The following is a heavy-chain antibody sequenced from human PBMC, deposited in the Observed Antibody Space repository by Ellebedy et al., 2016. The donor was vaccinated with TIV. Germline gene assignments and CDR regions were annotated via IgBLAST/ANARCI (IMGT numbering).Heavy chain of an antibody. Sequence: SETLSLXCTVSGGSISSYYWSWVRQPPGKGLEWFGYFYYYGSTNYKPSLKSRISISVDTSKNQVSLNLFSVTAADTALYFCARHGENKAANPNDAFDIWGQGTMVTVSS. V-gene: IGHV4-59*08. D-gene: IGHD7-27*01. CDR3: ARHGENKAANPNDAFDI. J-gene: IGHJ3*02. CDR2: FYYYGST. CDR1: GGSISSYY.